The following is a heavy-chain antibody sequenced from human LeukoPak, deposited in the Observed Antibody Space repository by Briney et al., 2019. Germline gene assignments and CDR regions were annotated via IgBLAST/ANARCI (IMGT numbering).Heavy chain of an antibody. CDR2: INPDGSTI. D-gene: IGHD1-7*01. CDR3: ATAGNYRFDY. V-gene: IGHV3-74*01. J-gene: IGHJ4*02. Sequence: GSLRLSCAASGFTFSNYWVHWVRQAPGKGLAWVSRINPDGSTINYADSVKGRFTISRDNAKNTLYLQMNSLRAEDTAVYYCATAGNYRFDYWGQGTLVTVSS. CDR1: GFTFSNYW.